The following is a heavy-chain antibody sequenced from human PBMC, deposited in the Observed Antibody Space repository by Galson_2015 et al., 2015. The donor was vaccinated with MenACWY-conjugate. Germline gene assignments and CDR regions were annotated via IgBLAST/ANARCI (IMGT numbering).Heavy chain of an antibody. V-gene: IGHV3-23*01. D-gene: IGHD6-13*01. CDR2: ISGSGDST. J-gene: IGHJ4*02. CDR3: AKGIGAGDSLPDY. CDR1: GFTFSSYA. Sequence: SLRLSCAASGFTFSSYAMDWVRQAPGKGLEWVSSISGSGDSTYYADSVKGRFTISRDSSRSTLFLQMNSLRAEDTAAYYCAKGIGAGDSLPDYWGQGTLVTVSS.